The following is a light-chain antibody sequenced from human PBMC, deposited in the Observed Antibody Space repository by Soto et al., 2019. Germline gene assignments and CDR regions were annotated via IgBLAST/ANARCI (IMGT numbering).Light chain of an antibody. CDR1: SSDIGAYDY. CDR2: EVN. Sequence: QSVLTQPASLSGSPGQSITISCTGTSSDIGAYDYVSWFQQHPGKAPKLMISEVNNRPSGVSNRFSGSKSGTTASLAISGLLAEDEAVYYCSSYTTTTSATPYVLGTGTKLTVL. V-gene: IGLV2-14*01. J-gene: IGLJ1*01. CDR3: SSYTTTTSATPYV.